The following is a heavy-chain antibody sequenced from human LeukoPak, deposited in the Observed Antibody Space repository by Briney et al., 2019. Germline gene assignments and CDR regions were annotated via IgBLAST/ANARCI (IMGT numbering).Heavy chain of an antibody. CDR1: GYTFTSYD. Sequence: ASVKVSCKASGYTFTSYDINWVRQATGQGLEWMGWMNPDSGNTGYAQKFQGRVTMTRNTSISTAYMDLSSLRSEDTAVYYCARARRSSRAYVATAIRGNNWFDPWGQGTLVTVSS. J-gene: IGHJ5*02. D-gene: IGHD2-21*02. CDR2: MNPDSGNT. V-gene: IGHV1-8*01. CDR3: ARARRSSRAYVATAIRGNNWFDP.